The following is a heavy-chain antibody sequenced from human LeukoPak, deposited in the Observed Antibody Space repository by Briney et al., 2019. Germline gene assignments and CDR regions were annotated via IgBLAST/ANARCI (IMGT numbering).Heavy chain of an antibody. CDR2: ISGSGGSA. V-gene: IGHV3-23*01. CDR3: AKGSTAYCGGDDFDY. J-gene: IGHJ4*02. D-gene: IGHD2-21*02. Sequence: GGSLRLSCAASGFTFSHYAMSWVRQAPGKGLEWVSAISGSGGSAYYADSVKGRFTISRDNSKNTLYLQMNSLRAEDTAVYYCAKGSTAYCGGDDFDYWGQGTLVTVSS. CDR1: GFTFSHYA.